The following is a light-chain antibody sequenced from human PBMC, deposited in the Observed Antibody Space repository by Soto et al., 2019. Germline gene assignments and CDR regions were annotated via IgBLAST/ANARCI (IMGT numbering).Light chain of an antibody. CDR1: QGIRDA. CDR3: LQHNSYPQT. Sequence: DIQMTQSPSSLSASVGDRVTITCRASQGIRDALGWYQQKPGKAPKRLIYAASSLQSGVPSRFSGSGSGTEFTLTNSSLQPEDFATYYCLQHNSYPQTFGQGTKMEIK. J-gene: IGKJ1*01. CDR2: AAS. V-gene: IGKV1-17*01.